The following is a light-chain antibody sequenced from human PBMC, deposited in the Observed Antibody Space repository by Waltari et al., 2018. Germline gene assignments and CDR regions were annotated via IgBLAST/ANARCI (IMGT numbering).Light chain of an antibody. CDR3: SSYTSSSTVV. CDR1: SRAVGGYNY. J-gene: IGLJ2*01. Sequence: QSALTQPASVSGSPGQSLTISCPGTSRAVGGYNYVSWYQQHPGKAPKLMIYEVSNRPSGVSNRFSGSKSGNTASLTISGLQAEDEADYYCSSYTSSSTVVFGGGTKLTVL. CDR2: EVS. V-gene: IGLV2-14*01.